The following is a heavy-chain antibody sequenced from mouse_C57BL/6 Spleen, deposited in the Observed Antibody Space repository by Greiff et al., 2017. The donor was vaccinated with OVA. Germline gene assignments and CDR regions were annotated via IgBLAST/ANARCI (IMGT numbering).Heavy chain of an antibody. J-gene: IGHJ2*01. CDR1: GYTFTSYG. D-gene: IGHD1-1*01. CDR3: ARDTTVVGNFDY. V-gene: IGHV1-81*01. Sequence: VKLVQSGAELARPGASVKMSCKASGYTFTSYGISWVKQRPGQGLEWIGEIYPRSGTTYYNEKFKGKATLTVDKSSSTAYMELRSLTSEDSAVYDCARDTTVVGNFDYWGQGTTLTVSS. CDR2: IYPRSGTT.